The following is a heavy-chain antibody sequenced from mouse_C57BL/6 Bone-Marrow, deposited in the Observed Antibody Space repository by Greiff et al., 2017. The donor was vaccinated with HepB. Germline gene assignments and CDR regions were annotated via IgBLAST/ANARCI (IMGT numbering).Heavy chain of an antibody. V-gene: IGHV7-1*01. J-gene: IGHJ3*01. D-gene: IGHD1-1*01. CDR3: ARDDYDGFAY. CDR1: GFTFSDFY. Sequence: EVQVVESGGGLVQSGRSLRLSCATSGFTFSDFYMEWVRQAPGKGLEWIAASRNKANDYTTEYSASVKGRFIVSRDTSQSILYLQMNALRAEDTAIYYCARDDYDGFAYWGQGTLVTVSA. CDR2: SRNKANDYTT.